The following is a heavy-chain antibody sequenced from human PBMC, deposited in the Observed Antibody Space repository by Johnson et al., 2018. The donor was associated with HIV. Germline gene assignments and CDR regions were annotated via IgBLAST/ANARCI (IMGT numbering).Heavy chain of an antibody. J-gene: IGHJ3*02. D-gene: IGHD5-12*01. V-gene: IGHV3-9*01. CDR1: GFTFDDYA. CDR3: AKVPAVALNDAFDI. Sequence: VQLVESGGGLVQPGRSLRLSCAASGFTFDDYAMHWVRPAPGKGLEWVSGISWNSGYIGYADSVKGRFTISRDNAKNSLYLQMNSLRGEDTAFYYCAKVPAVALNDAFDIWGQGTMVTVSS. CDR2: ISWNSGYI.